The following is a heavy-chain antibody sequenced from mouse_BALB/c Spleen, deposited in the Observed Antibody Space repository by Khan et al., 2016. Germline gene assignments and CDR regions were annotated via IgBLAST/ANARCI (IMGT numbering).Heavy chain of an antibody. V-gene: IGHV14-3*02. Sequence: VRLQQSGAELVKPGASVKLSCTASGFNIKDTYMPWVNQRPEQGLEWIGRIDPANGNTKYDPKFQGKATITADTSSTTAYLQLSSLTSEDTADEYCARSPFYYGNYYAMDYWGQGTSVTVAS. CDR1: GFNIKDTY. CDR3: ARSPFYYGNYYAMDY. CDR2: IDPANGNT. D-gene: IGHD1-1*01. J-gene: IGHJ4*01.